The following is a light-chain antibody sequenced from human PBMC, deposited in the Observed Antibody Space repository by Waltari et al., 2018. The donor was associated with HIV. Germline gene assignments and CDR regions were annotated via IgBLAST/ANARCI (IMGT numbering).Light chain of an antibody. CDR3: QQVNSYPYT. CDR1: QGIYNY. Sequence: DIDLTQSPSFLSASVGDRVTVTCRASQGIYNYLAWYQQKPGKAPNLLISAASTLQSGVPSRFSGSGSGTDFTLTISSLQPEDFATYYCQQVNSYPYTFGQGTKLEIK. V-gene: IGKV1-9*01. CDR2: AAS. J-gene: IGKJ2*01.